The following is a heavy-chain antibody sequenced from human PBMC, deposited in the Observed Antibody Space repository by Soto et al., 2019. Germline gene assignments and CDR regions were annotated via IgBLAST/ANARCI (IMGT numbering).Heavy chain of an antibody. J-gene: IGHJ5*02. V-gene: IGHV4-39*01. Sequence: QLQLQESGPGLVKPSETLSLICIVSGVSISGSSYYWGWIRQPPGKGLEWIGSIYYSGQTYYNPSLKSRVTISVDRSKNQFSLNLTSVTATDTDIYYCARHGSSWGQGTLVTVSS. CDR1: GVSISGSSYY. CDR3: ARHGSS. CDR2: IYYSGQT.